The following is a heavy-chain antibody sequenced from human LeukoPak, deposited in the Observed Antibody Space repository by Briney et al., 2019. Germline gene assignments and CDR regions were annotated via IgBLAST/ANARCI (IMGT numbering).Heavy chain of an antibody. CDR1: GYTFTGYY. Sequence: ASVKVSCKASGYTFTGYYMHWVRQAPGQGLEWMGWINPNSGGTNYAQKFQGRVTMTRDTSISTAYMELSRLRSDDTAVYYCAREDCSSTSCPGVYNWFDPWGQGTLVTVSS. J-gene: IGHJ5*02. CDR2: INPNSGGT. V-gene: IGHV1-2*02. CDR3: AREDCSSTSCPGVYNWFDP. D-gene: IGHD2-2*01.